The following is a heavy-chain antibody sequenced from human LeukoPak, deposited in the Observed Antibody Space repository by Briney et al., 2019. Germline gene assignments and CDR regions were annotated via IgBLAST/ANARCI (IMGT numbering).Heavy chain of an antibody. D-gene: IGHD3-22*01. CDR1: GGTFSSYA. Sequence: SVKVSCKASGGTFSSYAISWVRQAPGQGLEWMGGIIPIFGTANYAQKFQGRVTITANESTSTAYMELSSLRSEDTAVYYCARENYYDSSGAPNGYWGQGTLVTVSS. J-gene: IGHJ4*02. CDR3: ARENYYDSSGAPNGY. CDR2: IIPIFGTA. V-gene: IGHV1-69*13.